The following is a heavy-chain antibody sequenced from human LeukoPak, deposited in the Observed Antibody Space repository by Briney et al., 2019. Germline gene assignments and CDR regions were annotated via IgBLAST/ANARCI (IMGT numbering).Heavy chain of an antibody. CDR1: GGSISSHY. J-gene: IGHJ4*02. D-gene: IGHD6-19*01. CDR2: IHYTGRT. V-gene: IGHV4-59*11. Sequence: PSETLSLTCAVSGGSISSHYWSWLRQPPGEGLEWIAYIHYTGRTNYSPSLKGRVTISVDTSNSQFSLNLNSVTAADTAVYYCARGAGWYDYWGQGTLVTVSS. CDR3: ARGAGWYDY.